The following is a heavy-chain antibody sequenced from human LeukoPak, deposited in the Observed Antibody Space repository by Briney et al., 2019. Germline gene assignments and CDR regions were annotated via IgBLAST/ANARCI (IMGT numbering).Heavy chain of an antibody. D-gene: IGHD6-13*01. CDR2: MNPNRGNT. CDR1: GYTFTSYD. J-gene: IGHJ6*03. CDR3: AKTIAAIALRYYYMDV. Sequence: ASVKVSCKASGYTFTSYDINWVRQATGQGLEWMGWMNPNRGNTGYAQKLQGRVTMTRNTSISTAYMELSSLRSEDTAEYYCAKTIAAIALRYYYMDVWGKGTTVTVSS. V-gene: IGHV1-8*01.